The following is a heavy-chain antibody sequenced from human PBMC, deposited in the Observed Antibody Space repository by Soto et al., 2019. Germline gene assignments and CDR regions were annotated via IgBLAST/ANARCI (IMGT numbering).Heavy chain of an antibody. CDR3: AKDRCSGGSCYIY. CDR1: GFTFSSYA. V-gene: IGHV3-23*01. D-gene: IGHD2-15*01. Sequence: EVQLLESGGGLVQPGGSLRLSCAASGFTFSSYAMSWVRQAPGKGLEWVSAISGSGGSTYYADSVKGRFTISRDNSKNTLYLQMNSLRAEDTAVYYWAKDRCSGGSCYIYWGQGTLVTVSS. J-gene: IGHJ4*02. CDR2: ISGSGGST.